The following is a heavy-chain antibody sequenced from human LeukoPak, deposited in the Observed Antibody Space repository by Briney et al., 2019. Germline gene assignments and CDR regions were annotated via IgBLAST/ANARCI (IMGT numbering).Heavy chain of an antibody. J-gene: IGHJ4*02. CDR1: GFTFSSHA. V-gene: IGHV3-23*01. CDR3: ANEEVPNDY. CDR2: ISISGDIT. Sequence: GGSLRLSCAVSGFTFSSHAMTWVRQAPGKGLEWVSGISISGDITYYADSVQGRFIIFRDNSKNTGYLQMNSLRVEDTAVYYCANEEVPNDYWGQGTLVTVSS. D-gene: IGHD4/OR15-4a*01.